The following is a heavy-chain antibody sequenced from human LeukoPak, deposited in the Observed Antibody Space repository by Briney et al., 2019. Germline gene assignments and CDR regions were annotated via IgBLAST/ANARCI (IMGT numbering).Heavy chain of an antibody. V-gene: IGHV3-74*01. D-gene: IGHD2-15*01. CDR2: INSDGSST. J-gene: IGHJ4*02. Sequence: PGGSLRLSCAASGFTFSSYWMHWVRQAPGKGLVWVSRINSDGSSTSYADSVKGRFAISRDNAKNTLYLQMNSLRAEDTAVYYCARDPKRVGLDYWGQGTLVTVSS. CDR1: GFTFSSYW. CDR3: ARDPKRVGLDY.